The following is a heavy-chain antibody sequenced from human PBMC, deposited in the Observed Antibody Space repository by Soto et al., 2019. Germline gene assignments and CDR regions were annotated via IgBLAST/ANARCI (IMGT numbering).Heavy chain of an antibody. V-gene: IGHV4-59*01. J-gene: IGHJ6*02. CDR1: GGSISSYY. CDR3: ARVPSYYDSSGYLALASPYYGMDV. CDR2: IYYSGST. D-gene: IGHD3-22*01. Sequence: SETLSLTCTVSGGSISSYYWSWIRQPPGKGLEWIGYIYYSGSTNYNPSLKSRVTISVDTSKNQFSLKLSSVTAADTAVYYCARVPSYYDSSGYLALASPYYGMDVWGQGTTVTVSS.